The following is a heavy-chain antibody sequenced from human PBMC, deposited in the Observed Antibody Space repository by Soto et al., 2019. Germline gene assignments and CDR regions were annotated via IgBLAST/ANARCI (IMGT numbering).Heavy chain of an antibody. V-gene: IGHV3-30*03. Sequence: PGGSLRLSCAASGFTFSNYGIHWVRQAPGRGLEWVAVISNDGRNRYYADSVKGRFAISRDNSKNTLTLQMNTLRPEDTALYYCARDSSRSVPRTYYGIDVWRQGTTVTVSS. CDR2: ISNDGRNR. CDR1: GFTFSNYG. CDR3: ARDSSRSVPRTYYGIDV. D-gene: IGHD3-10*01. J-gene: IGHJ6*02.